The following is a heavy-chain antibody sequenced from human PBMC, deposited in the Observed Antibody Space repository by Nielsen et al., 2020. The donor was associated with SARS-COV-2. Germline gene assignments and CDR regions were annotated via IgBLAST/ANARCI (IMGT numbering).Heavy chain of an antibody. V-gene: IGHV3-30*03. CDR2: TSYDGRDK. D-gene: IGHD3-9*01. J-gene: IGHJ6*02. CDR3: ARQATIYMNEVSGMDV. CDR1: EISFRSYC. Sequence: GGSLRLSCVASEISFRSYCMHWVRQAPGKGLDWVAFTSYDGRDKFYADSVRGRFIVSRDNFRNTLSLHMDSLRTEDTAVYFCARQATIYMNEVSGMDVWGQGTTVTVSS.